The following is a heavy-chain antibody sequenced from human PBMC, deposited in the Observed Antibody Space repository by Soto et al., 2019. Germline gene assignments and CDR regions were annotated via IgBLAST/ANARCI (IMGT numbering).Heavy chain of an antibody. CDR3: ARVITGTRVYYYYYYMDV. Sequence: SETLSLTCTVSGGSISSSSYYWGWIRQPPGKGLEWIGSIYYSGSTYYNPSLKSRVTISVDTSKNQFSLKLSSVTAADTAVYYCARVITGTRVYYYYYYMDVWGKGTTVTVSS. CDR2: IYYSGST. V-gene: IGHV4-39*01. CDR1: GGSISSSSYY. J-gene: IGHJ6*03. D-gene: IGHD1-20*01.